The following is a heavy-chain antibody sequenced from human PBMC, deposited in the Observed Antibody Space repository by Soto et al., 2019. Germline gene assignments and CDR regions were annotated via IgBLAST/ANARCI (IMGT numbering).Heavy chain of an antibody. CDR1: GGSFRGYY. V-gene: IGHV4-34*01. J-gene: IGHJ4*02. Sequence: QVQLQQWGAGLLKPSETLSLTCAVYGGSFRGYYWSWIRQPPGKGLEWIGEINHSGSTNYNPSLKSRVTISVDTSKNQFSLKLSSVTAADTAVYYCAQHPTPSNHPAPDYWGQGTLVTVSS. CDR3: AQHPTPSNHPAPDY. CDR2: INHSGST. D-gene: IGHD1-1*01.